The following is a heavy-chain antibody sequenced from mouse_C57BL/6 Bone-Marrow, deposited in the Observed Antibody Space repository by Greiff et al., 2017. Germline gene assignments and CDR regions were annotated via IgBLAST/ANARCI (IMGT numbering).Heavy chain of an antibody. V-gene: IGHV1-76*01. J-gene: IGHJ4*01. CDR1: GYTFTDYY. CDR2: IYPGSGNT. Sequence: VQLQQSGAELVRPGASVKLSCKASGYTFTDYYINWVKQRPGQGLEWIARIYPGSGNTYYNEKFKGKATLTAEKSSSTAYMQLSSLTSEDSAVYFCARRYSNYYAMDYWGQGTSVTVSS. CDR3: ARRYSNYYAMDY. D-gene: IGHD2-5*01.